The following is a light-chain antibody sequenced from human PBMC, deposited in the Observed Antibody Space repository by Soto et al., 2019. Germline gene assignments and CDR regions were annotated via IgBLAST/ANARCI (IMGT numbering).Light chain of an antibody. CDR1: QSISSW. CDR2: DAS. V-gene: IGKV1-5*01. Sequence: DIPMTQSPSTLSASVGDRVTITCRASQSISSWLAWYQQKPGKAPKLLIYDASSLESGVPSIFSGSGSGTELTLTISSLQPDDCATYYCQQYNSYSHTFGQGTKLEIK. CDR3: QQYNSYSHT. J-gene: IGKJ2*01.